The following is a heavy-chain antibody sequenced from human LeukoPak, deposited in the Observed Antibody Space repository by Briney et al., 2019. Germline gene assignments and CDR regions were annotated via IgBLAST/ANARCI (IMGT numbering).Heavy chain of an antibody. Sequence: SETLSLTCTVSGGSISSGSYYWSWIRQPAGKGLEWIGRIYTSGSTNYNPSLKSRVTISVDTSKNQFSLRLRSLTAADTAVCYCARAGYSGHDFIYWAQGPLVPVSS. D-gene: IGHD5-12*01. CDR3: ARAGYSGHDFIY. CDR2: IYTSGST. CDR1: GGSISSGSYY. J-gene: IGHJ4*02. V-gene: IGHV4-61*02.